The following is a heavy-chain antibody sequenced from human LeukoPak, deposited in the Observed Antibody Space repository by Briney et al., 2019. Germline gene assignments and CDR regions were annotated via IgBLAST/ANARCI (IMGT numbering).Heavy chain of an antibody. J-gene: IGHJ5*02. CDR1: GFTFSSYS. CDR2: ISSSSSYI. V-gene: IGHV3-21*01. D-gene: IGHD3-10*01. CDR3: ARDMVRRVIGFDP. Sequence: GGSLRLSCAASGFTFSSYSMNWVRQAPGKGLEWVSSISSSSSYIYYADSVKGRFTISRDNAKNSLYLQMNSLRAEDTAVYYCARDMVRRVIGFDPWGQGTLVTVSS.